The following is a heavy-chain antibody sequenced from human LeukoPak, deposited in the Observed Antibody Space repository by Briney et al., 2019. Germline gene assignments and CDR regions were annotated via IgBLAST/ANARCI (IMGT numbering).Heavy chain of an antibody. D-gene: IGHD1-7*01. V-gene: IGHV3-74*01. CDR3: RLEIRNSYYSFMDV. CDR1: GFTFSRYW. Sequence: GGSLRLSCAASGFTFSRYWIHWFRQAPGKGLVWVSRISADGITTNYADSVQGRFTISRDNAKNTLYLQMNSLRAEDTAVYYCRLEIRNSYYSFMDVWGKGTTVTVSS. J-gene: IGHJ6*03. CDR2: ISADGITT.